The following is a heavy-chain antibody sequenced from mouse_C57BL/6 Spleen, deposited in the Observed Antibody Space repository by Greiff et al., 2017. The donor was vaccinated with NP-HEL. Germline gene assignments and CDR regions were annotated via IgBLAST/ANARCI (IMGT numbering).Heavy chain of an antibody. Sequence: VQLQQSGAELVRPGSSVKLSCKASGYTFTSYWMHWVKQRPIQGLEWIGNIDPSDSETHYNQKFKDKATLTVDKSSSTAYMQLSSLTSEDSAVYYCARSRTVVRYVDVWGTGTTVTVSS. CDR2: IDPSDSET. CDR1: GYTFTSYW. D-gene: IGHD1-1*01. CDR3: ARSRTVVRYVDV. V-gene: IGHV1-52*01. J-gene: IGHJ1*03.